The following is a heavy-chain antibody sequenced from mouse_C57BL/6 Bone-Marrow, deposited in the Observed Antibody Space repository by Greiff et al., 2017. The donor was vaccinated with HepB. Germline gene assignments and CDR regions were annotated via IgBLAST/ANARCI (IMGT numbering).Heavy chain of an antibody. CDR2: IYPRSGNT. Sequence: VQLVESGAELARPGASVKLSCKASGYTFTSYGISWVKQRTGQGLEWIGEIYPRSGNTYYNEKFKGKATLTADKSSSTAYMELRSLTSEDSAVYFCARSYYYGSSWGLDYWGQGTTLTVSS. V-gene: IGHV1-81*01. CDR3: ARSYYYGSSWGLDY. D-gene: IGHD1-1*01. J-gene: IGHJ2*01. CDR1: GYTFTSYG.